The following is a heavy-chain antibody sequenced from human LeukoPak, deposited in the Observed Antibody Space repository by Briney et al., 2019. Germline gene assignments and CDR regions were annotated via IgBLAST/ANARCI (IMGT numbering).Heavy chain of an antibody. V-gene: IGHV4-34*01. D-gene: IGHD3-10*01. J-gene: IGHJ4*02. CDR2: INHSGST. CDR3: ARAGFGLAPLRGTPFDY. Sequence: SETLSLTCAVYGGSFSGYYWSWIRQSPGKGLDWIGEINHSGSTNYNPSLKSRVTISVDASKNQFSLKLSSVTAADTAVYYCARAGFGLAPLRGTPFDYWGQGTLVTVSS. CDR1: GGSFSGYY.